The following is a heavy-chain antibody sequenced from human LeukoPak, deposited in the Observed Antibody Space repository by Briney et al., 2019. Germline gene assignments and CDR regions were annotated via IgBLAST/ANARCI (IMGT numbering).Heavy chain of an antibody. CDR3: ATGRFVNYDYVWGSYRIGYYFDY. CDR2: FDPEDGET. J-gene: IGHJ4*02. V-gene: IGHV1-24*01. D-gene: IGHD3-16*02. Sequence: GASVKVSCKASGYTFTSYYMHWVRQAPGKGLEWMGGFDPEDGETIYAQKFQGRVTMTEDTSTDTAYMELSSLRSEDTAVYYCATGRFVNYDYVWGSYRIGYYFDYWGQGTLVTVSS. CDR1: GYTFTSYY.